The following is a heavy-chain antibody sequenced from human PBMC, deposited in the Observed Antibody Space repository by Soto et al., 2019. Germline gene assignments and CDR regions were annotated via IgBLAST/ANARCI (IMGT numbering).Heavy chain of an antibody. V-gene: IGHV3-9*01. Sequence: LRLSCVASGFTFGDYAMHWVRQAPGKGLEWVAGISWNTDNIGYADSVKGRFTISRDNAGHALYLQMNSLRHEDTAVYYCAKGRNIVAVVTPFDGWRQGDLVTVSS. CDR2: ISWNTDNI. CDR1: GFTFGDYA. J-gene: IGHJ4*02. CDR3: AKGRNIVAVVTPFDG. D-gene: IGHD2-21*02.